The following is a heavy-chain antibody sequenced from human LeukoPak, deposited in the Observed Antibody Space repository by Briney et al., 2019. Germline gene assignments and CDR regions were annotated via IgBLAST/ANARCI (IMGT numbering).Heavy chain of an antibody. CDR2: INHSGST. Sequence: SETLSLTCAVYGGSFSGYYWSWIRQPPGKGLEWIGEINHSGSTYYNPSLKSRVTISVDTSKNQFSLKLSSVTAADTAVYYCARARSIAVWFDPWGQGTLVTVSS. V-gene: IGHV4-34*09. J-gene: IGHJ5*02. CDR3: ARARSIAVWFDP. D-gene: IGHD6-6*01. CDR1: GGSFSGYY.